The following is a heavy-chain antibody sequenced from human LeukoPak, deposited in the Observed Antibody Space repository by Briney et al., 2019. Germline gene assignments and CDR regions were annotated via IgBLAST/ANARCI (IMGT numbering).Heavy chain of an antibody. CDR2: ISSSGSTI. V-gene: IGHV3-48*03. D-gene: IGHD6-13*01. CDR1: GFTFSSFE. J-gene: IGHJ4*02. CDR3: ARSAAAGTFPDY. Sequence: GGSLRLSCAASGFTFSSFEMNWVRQAPGKGLEWVSYISSSGSTIYYADSVKGRFAISRDNVKNSLYLQMNSLRVEDTAVYYCARSAAAGTFPDYWGQGTLVTVSS.